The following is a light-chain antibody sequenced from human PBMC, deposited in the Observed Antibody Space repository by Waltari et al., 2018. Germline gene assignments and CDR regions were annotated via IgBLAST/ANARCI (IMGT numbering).Light chain of an antibody. CDR2: EDN. Sequence: FMLTQPHPVSESPGKTVPLSCTRRSGTLARTLVQSHQQRPGSAPTTVIYEDNQRPSGVPDRFSGSIDSSSNSASLTISGLKTEDEADYYCQSYDSNSVIFGGGTKLTVL. CDR1: SGTLARTL. CDR3: QSYDSNSVI. V-gene: IGLV6-57*03. J-gene: IGLJ2*01.